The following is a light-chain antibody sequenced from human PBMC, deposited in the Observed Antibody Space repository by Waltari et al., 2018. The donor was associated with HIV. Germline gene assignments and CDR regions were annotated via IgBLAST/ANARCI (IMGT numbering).Light chain of an antibody. CDR3: QQYVSNPWT. V-gene: IGKV4-1*01. CDR2: GAS. CDR1: QNIFYAPNNENC. J-gene: IGKJ1*01. Sequence: DIVMSQSPDSLAVSLGERATITCTSSQNIFYAPNNENCLGWFQQKPGQPPKLLIRGASARESGVPDRFSGSGSETDFTLTISSLQAEDAAVYYCQQYVSNPWTFGQGTKVEIK.